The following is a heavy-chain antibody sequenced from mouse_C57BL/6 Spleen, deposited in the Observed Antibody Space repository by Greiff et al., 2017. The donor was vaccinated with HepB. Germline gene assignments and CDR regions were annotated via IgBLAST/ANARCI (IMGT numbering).Heavy chain of an antibody. V-gene: IGHV1-69*01. Sequence: QVQLQQPGAELVMPGASVKLSCKASGYTFTSYWMHWVKQRPGQGLEWIGEIDPSDSYTNYNQKFKGKSTLPVDKSSSTAYMQLSSLTSEDSAVYDCARGRYYGSSYGYFDVWGTGTTVTVSS. CDR2: IDPSDSYT. J-gene: IGHJ1*03. CDR3: ARGRYYGSSYGYFDV. D-gene: IGHD1-1*01. CDR1: GYTFTSYW.